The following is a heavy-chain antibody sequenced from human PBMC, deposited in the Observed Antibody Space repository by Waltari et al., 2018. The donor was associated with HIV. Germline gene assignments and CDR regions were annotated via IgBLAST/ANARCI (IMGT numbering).Heavy chain of an antibody. CDR3: ASTLTTVVTYWYFDL. J-gene: IGHJ2*01. V-gene: IGHV1-69*06. CDR1: GGTFSSYV. CDR2: IIPIFGTA. Sequence: QVQLVQSGAEVKTPGSSVKVSCKASGGTFSSYVISWVRQATGQGLEWMGGIIPIFGTANYAQKFQCRVTITADKSTSTAYMELSSLRSEDTAVYYCASTLTTVVTYWYFDLWGRGTLVTVSS. D-gene: IGHD4-17*01.